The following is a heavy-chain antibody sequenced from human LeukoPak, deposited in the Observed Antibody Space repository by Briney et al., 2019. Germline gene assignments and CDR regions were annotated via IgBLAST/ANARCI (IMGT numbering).Heavy chain of an antibody. D-gene: IGHD5-18*01. CDR3: GRTTEGGYTYDYFYYYYMDV. Sequence: SESLPLTCTVSGGSISSSSYYRSWIRPPPGKGLEGIGYIYYSGSTNYTPSLKSRVTISVDKSKNPFFLKMTSLIAADTAGYYCGRTTEGGYTYDYFYYYYMDVWRRGTTDSIPS. V-gene: IGHV4-61*05. CDR1: GGSISSSSYY. J-gene: IGHJ6*03. CDR2: IYYSGST.